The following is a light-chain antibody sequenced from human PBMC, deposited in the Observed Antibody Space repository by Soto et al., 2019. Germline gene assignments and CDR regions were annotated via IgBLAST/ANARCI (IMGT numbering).Light chain of an antibody. Sequence: SVLTQPASVSGSPGQSITISCTGTSSDVGSYNLVSWYQQHPGKAPKLMIYGVNKRPSGVSNRFSGSKSGNTASLTISGLQADDEADYYCCSYAGISTFYVFGTGTKVTVL. CDR2: GVN. CDR1: SSDVGSYNL. CDR3: CSYAGISTFYV. J-gene: IGLJ1*01. V-gene: IGLV2-23*02.